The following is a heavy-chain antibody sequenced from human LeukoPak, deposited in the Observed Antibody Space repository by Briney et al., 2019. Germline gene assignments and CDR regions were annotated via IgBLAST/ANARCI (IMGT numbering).Heavy chain of an antibody. V-gene: IGHV1-3*01. CDR1: GYTFTSYA. CDR3: ARAFGCSSTSCYFDAFDI. D-gene: IGHD2-2*01. CDR2: INAGNGNT. J-gene: IGHJ3*02. Sequence: ASVKVSCKASGYTFTSYAMHWVRQAPGQRLEWMGWINAGNGNTKYSQKFQGRVTITRDTSASTAYMELSSLRSEDTAVYYCARAFGCSSTSCYFDAFDIWGQGTMVTVSS.